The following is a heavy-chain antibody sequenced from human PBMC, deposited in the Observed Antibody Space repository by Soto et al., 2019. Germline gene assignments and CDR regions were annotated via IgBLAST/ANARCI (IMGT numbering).Heavy chain of an antibody. V-gene: IGHV4-39*01. CDR3: ARAGAATTSRWYFDL. Sequence: QLQLQESGPGLVKPSETLSLTCIVSGGSISSNNYWGWIRQPPGKGLEWIGTIYSSGSTYYNPSLKIRVSTSVDTPKNQFSLKLTSVTAADTAVYYCARAGAATTSRWYFDLWGRGTLVTVSS. CDR1: GGSISSNNY. J-gene: IGHJ2*01. CDR2: IYSSGST. D-gene: IGHD4-4*01.